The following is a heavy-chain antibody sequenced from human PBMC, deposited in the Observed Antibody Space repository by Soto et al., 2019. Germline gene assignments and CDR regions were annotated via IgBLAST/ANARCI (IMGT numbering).Heavy chain of an antibody. CDR1: GFTFSSYS. J-gene: IGHJ6*02. V-gene: IGHV3-21*01. Sequence: EVQLVESGGGLVKPGGSLRLSCAASGFTFSSYSMNWVRQAPGKGLEWVSSISSSSSYIYYADSVKGRFTISRDNAKNSLNLQMNSLRAEDTAVYYCARDEGGDYYYYYGMDVWGQGTTVTVSS. CDR2: ISSSSSYI. CDR3: ARDEGGDYYYYYGMDV. D-gene: IGHD3-16*01.